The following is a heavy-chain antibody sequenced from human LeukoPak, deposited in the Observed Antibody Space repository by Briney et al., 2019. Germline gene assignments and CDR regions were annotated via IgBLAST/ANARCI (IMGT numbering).Heavy chain of an antibody. D-gene: IGHD6-19*01. CDR3: ARQVVAVAGTGYFDY. Sequence: PSETLSLTCTVSGGSISRGGYYWSWIRQQPGKGLEWIGYIYYSGSTYYNASLKSRGTISVDTSKNQFSLKLNSVTAADTAVYFCARQVVAVAGTGYFDYWGQGTLVTVSS. V-gene: IGHV4-39*01. CDR2: IYYSGST. J-gene: IGHJ4*02. CDR1: GGSISRGGYY.